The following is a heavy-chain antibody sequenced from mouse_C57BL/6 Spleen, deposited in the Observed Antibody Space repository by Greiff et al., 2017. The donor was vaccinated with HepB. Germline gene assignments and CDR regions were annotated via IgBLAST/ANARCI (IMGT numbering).Heavy chain of an antibody. J-gene: IGHJ4*01. CDR2: ISDGGSYT. CDR1: GFTFSSYA. CDR3: ARDLTGTGPYYAMDY. Sequence: DVKLVESGGGLVKPGGSLKLSCAASGFTFSSYAMSWVRQTPEKRLEWVATISDGGSYTYYPDNVKGRFTISRDNAKNNLYLQMSHLKSEDTAMYYCARDLTGTGPYYAMDYWGQGTSVTVSS. D-gene: IGHD4-1*01. V-gene: IGHV5-4*01.